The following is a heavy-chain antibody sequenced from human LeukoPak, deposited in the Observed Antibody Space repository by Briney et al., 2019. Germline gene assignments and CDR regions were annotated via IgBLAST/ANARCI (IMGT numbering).Heavy chain of an antibody. V-gene: IGHV3-66*01. D-gene: IGHD3-22*01. CDR3: ARDYYDSSGYSTNDY. CDR1: GFTVSSNY. Sequence: GGSLRLSCAASGFTVSSNYMSWVRQAPGKGLEWVSVIYSGGSTYYADSVKGRFTISRDNSKNTLYLQMNSLRAEDTAVYYCARDYYDSSGYSTNDYWGQGTLVTVSS. J-gene: IGHJ4*02. CDR2: IYSGGST.